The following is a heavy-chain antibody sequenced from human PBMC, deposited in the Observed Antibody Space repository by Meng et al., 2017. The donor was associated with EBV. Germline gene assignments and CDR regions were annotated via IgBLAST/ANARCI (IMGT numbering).Heavy chain of an antibody. J-gene: IGHJ4*02. Sequence: QVQQLQSGVEVKKPGASVKVSCKASGYTFTSYYMHWVRQAPGQGLEWMGIINPSGGSTSYAQKFQGRVTMTRDTSTSTVYMELSSLRSEDTAVYYCARDPAGAVAGTHFDYWGQGTLVTVSS. CDR2: INPSGGST. CDR3: ARDPAGAVAGTHFDY. D-gene: IGHD6-19*01. CDR1: GYTFTSYY. V-gene: IGHV1-46*01.